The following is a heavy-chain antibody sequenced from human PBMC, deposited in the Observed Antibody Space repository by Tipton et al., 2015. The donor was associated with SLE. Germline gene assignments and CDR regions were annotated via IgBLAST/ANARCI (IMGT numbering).Heavy chain of an antibody. CDR3: ARGGDCSSTSCSDAFDI. V-gene: IGHV4-59*11. J-gene: IGHJ3*02. CDR2: IYYSGST. Sequence: TLSLTCTVSGGSISSHYWSWIRQPPGKGLEWIGYIYYSGSTNYNPSLKSRVTISVDTSKNQFSLKLSSVTAADTAVYCCARGGDCSSTSCSDAFDIWGQGTMVTVSS. CDR1: GGSISSHY. D-gene: IGHD2-2*01.